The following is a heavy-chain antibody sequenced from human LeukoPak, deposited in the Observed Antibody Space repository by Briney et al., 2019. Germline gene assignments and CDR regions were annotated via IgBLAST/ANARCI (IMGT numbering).Heavy chain of an antibody. CDR3: TTGLRAADTN. Sequence: PGGSLRLSCAASGFTFSGSAMHWVRQASGKGLEWVGRIRSKANSCATAYAASVKGRFTISRDDSKNTAYLQMNSLKTEDTAVYYCTTGLRAADTNWGLGTLVTVSS. CDR2: IRSKANSCAT. V-gene: IGHV3-73*01. CDR1: GFTFSGSA. J-gene: IGHJ4*02. D-gene: IGHD6-13*01.